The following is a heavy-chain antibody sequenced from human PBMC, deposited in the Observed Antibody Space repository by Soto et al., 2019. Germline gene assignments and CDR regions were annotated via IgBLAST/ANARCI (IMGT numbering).Heavy chain of an antibody. D-gene: IGHD1-7*01. V-gene: IGHV1-3*04. CDR3: AIGKTTGYFDF. J-gene: IGHJ4*02. CDR2: INIGDGNT. CDR1: GGTFSSYV. Sequence: ASVKVSCKASGGTFSSYVVHWVRQAPGQRLQWMGWINIGDGNTEYSQKFQGRVTITRDTSASTAHMELSSLRSEDTAVYYCAIGKTTGYFDFWGQETLVTVSS.